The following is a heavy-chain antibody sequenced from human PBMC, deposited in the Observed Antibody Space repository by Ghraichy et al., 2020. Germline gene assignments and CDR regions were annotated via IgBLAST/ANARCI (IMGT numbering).Heavy chain of an antibody. CDR3: ARLGYFDY. D-gene: IGHD7-27*01. CDR2: INHSGST. V-gene: IGHV4-34*01. J-gene: IGHJ4*02. CDR1: GGSFSGYN. Sequence: SETLSLTCAVYGGSFSGYNWSWIRQPPGKGLEWIGEINHSGSTNYNPSLKSRVTISVDTSKNQFSLKLSSVTAADTAVYYCARLGYFDYWGQGTLVTVSS.